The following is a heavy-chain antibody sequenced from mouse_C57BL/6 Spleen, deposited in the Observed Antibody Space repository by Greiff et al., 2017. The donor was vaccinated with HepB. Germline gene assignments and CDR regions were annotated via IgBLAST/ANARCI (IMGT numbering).Heavy chain of an antibody. CDR1: GYSFTDYN. V-gene: IGHV1-39*01. Sequence: QLQESGPELVKPGASVKISCKASGYSFTDYNMNWVKQSNGKSLEWIGVINPNYGTTSYNQKFKGKATLTVDQSSSTAYMQLNSLTSEDSAVYYCARKEFGSSYWYFDVWGTGTTVTVSS. CDR3: ARKEFGSSYWYFDV. CDR2: INPNYGTT. D-gene: IGHD1-1*01. J-gene: IGHJ1*03.